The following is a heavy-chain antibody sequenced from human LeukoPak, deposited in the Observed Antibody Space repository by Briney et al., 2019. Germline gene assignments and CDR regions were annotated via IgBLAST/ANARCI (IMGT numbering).Heavy chain of an antibody. CDR1: GGSISSGGYY. CDR2: IYYSGST. V-gene: IGHV4-31*03. CDR3: ARVKITMVRGVISYYFDY. Sequence: PSQTLSLTCTVSGGSISSGGYYWSWIRQHPGKGLEWIGYIYYSGSTYYNPSLKSRVTISVDTSKNQFSLKLSSVTAADTAVYYCARVKITMVRGVISYYFDYWGQGTLVTVSS. J-gene: IGHJ4*02. D-gene: IGHD3-10*01.